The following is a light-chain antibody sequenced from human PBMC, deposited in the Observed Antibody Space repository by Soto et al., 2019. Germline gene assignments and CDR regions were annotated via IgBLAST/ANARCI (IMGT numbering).Light chain of an antibody. CDR2: DVN. V-gene: IGLV2-14*03. CDR3: SSYTSSITLV. Sequence: HSALTQPASVSGSPGQSITISCTGTSSDVGGYDYVSWYQQHPGKAPKLMLYDVNNRPSGVSNRFSGSKSGNTASLTISGLQAEDEADYYCSSYTSSITLVFGAGTKLTVL. CDR1: SSDVGGYDY. J-gene: IGLJ2*01.